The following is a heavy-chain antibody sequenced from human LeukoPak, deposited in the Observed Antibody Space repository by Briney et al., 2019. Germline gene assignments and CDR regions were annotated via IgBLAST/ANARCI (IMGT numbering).Heavy chain of an antibody. D-gene: IGHD1-1*01. CDR1: GFNLNSYM. J-gene: IGHJ5*02. Sequence: GGSPRLSCAASGFNLNSYMLNWVRQAPGKGLEWVSSISSTGSYIYYADSVKGRFTISRDNPGNVVYLQMDSLRAEDTAVYYCTRVAQSGPTGWFDPWAREPWSPSPQ. CDR3: TRVAQSGPTGWFDP. V-gene: IGHV3-21*01. CDR2: ISSTGSYI.